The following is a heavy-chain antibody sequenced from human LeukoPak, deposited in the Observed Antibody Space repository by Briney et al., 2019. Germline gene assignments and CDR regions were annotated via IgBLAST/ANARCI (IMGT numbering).Heavy chain of an antibody. Sequence: GGSLRLSCAASGCTFSSYAMSWVRQAPGKGLEWVSVISGSGGKTYYADFVKGRFTISRDNSKNTLYLQMNSLRAEDTAVYYCAKGPIEAAANGLYFDYWGQGTLVTVSS. CDR1: GCTFSSYA. V-gene: IGHV3-23*01. J-gene: IGHJ4*02. CDR3: AKGPIEAAANGLYFDY. CDR2: ISGSGGKT. D-gene: IGHD6-13*01.